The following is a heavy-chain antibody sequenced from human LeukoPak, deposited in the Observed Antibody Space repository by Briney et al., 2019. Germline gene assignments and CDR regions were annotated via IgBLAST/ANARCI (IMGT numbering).Heavy chain of an antibody. J-gene: IGHJ6*03. V-gene: IGHV1-69*13. D-gene: IGHD1-1*01. CDR1: GGTFSSYA. CDR2: IIPIFGTA. Sequence: SVNVSCKASGGTFSSYAISWVRQAPGQGLEWMGGIIPIFGTANYAQKFQGRVTITADESTSTAYMELSSLRSEDTAVYYCARVASAATTDYYYYMDVWGKGTTVTVSS. CDR3: ARVASAATTDYYYYMDV.